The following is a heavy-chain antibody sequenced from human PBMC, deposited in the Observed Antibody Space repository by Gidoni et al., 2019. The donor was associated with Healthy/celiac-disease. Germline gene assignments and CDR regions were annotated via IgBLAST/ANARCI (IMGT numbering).Heavy chain of an antibody. CDR2: IYYSGST. CDR3: ARESRDSYGYHWFDP. Sequence: QVQLQESGPGLVKPSQTLSLTCTVSGGSISSGGYYWSWIRQHPGKGLEWIGYIYYSGSTYYNPSLKSLVTISVDTPKNQFSLKLSSVTAADTAVYYCARESRDSYGYHWFDPWGQGTLVTVSS. J-gene: IGHJ5*02. CDR1: GGSISSGGYY. D-gene: IGHD5-18*01. V-gene: IGHV4-31*01.